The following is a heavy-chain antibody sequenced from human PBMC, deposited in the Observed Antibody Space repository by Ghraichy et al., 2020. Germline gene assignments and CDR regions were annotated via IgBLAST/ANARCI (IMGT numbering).Heavy chain of an antibody. CDR3: AVGSY. CDR2: IIAGNGNT. Sequence: ASVKVSCKASGYTFRNYTTHWVRQAPGQGLEWMGWIIAGNGNTKHSQKFQDRLTISRDTSESVAYLELRSLTLEDTAMYFCAVGSYWGQGTRVTVSS. V-gene: IGHV1-3*01. D-gene: IGHD3-16*01. J-gene: IGHJ4*02. CDR1: GYTFRNYT.